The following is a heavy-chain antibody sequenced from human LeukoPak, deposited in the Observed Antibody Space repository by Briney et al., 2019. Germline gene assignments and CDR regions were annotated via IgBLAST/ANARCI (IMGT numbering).Heavy chain of an antibody. CDR1: GFTFSNSA. J-gene: IGHJ4*02. CDR3: ARDPLRYLRVGHYDY. D-gene: IGHD3-9*01. CDR2: IYYDSSHI. V-gene: IGHV3-21*01. Sequence: GGSLRLSCAASGFTFSNSAMNWVRQVPGKGLEWVSSIYYDSSHIYYAASVRGRFTISRDNARNSVYLQMNSLRVEDTAVYYCARDPLRYLRVGHYDYWGQGNLVAVSS.